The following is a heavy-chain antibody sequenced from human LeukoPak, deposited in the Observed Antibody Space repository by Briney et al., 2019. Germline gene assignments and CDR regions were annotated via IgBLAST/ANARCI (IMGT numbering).Heavy chain of an antibody. V-gene: IGHV4-61*02. CDR2: IYTSGST. Sequence: SSETLSLTCTVSGGSISSGSYYWSWIRQPAGKGLEWIGRIYTSGSTNYNPSLKSRVTISVDTSKNQFSLKLSSVTAADTAVYYCAKDGVLPIYYMDVWGKGTTVTISS. D-gene: IGHD3-10*01. J-gene: IGHJ6*03. CDR3: AKDGVLPIYYMDV. CDR1: GGSISSGSYY.